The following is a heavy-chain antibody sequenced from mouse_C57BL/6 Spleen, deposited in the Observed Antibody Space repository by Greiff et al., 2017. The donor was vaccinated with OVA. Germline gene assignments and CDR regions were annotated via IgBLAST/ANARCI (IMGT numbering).Heavy chain of an antibody. CDR2: ISYSGST. D-gene: IGHD1-1*02. CDR3: ARGRRVAGYFDY. Sequence: DVKLQESGPGMVKPSQSLSLTCTVTGYSITSGYDWHWIRHFPGNKLEWMGYISYSGSTNYNPSLKSRISITHDTSKNHFFLKLNSVTTEDTATYYCARGRRVAGYFDYWGQGTTLTVSS. V-gene: IGHV3-1*01. CDR1: GYSITSGYD. J-gene: IGHJ2*01.